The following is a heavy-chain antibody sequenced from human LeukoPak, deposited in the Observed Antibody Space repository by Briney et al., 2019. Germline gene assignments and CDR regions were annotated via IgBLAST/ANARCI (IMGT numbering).Heavy chain of an antibody. D-gene: IGHD3-22*01. V-gene: IGHV4-4*09. CDR3: ARRGDSSGYYYFDY. CDR2: IYTSGST. Sequence: PSETLSLTCTVSGGSISSYYWSWIRQPPGRGLEWIGYIYTSGSTNYNPSLKSRVTISVDTSKNQFSLKLSSVTAADTAVYYCARRGDSSGYYYFDYWGQGTLVTVSS. CDR1: GGSISSYY. J-gene: IGHJ4*02.